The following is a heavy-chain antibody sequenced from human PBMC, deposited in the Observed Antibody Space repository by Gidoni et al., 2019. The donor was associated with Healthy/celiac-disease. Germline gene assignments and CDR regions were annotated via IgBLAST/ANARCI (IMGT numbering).Heavy chain of an antibody. Sequence: QVQLVQSGAEVKKPGSSVKVSCKASGGPFSSYTISWVRQAPGQGLEWMGRIIPILGIANYAQKFQGRVTITADKSTSTAYMELSSLRSEDTAVYYCARPSYDSSGYSDYWGQGTLVTVSS. CDR1: GGPFSSYT. J-gene: IGHJ4*02. D-gene: IGHD3-22*01. CDR2: IIPILGIA. V-gene: IGHV1-69*02. CDR3: ARPSYDSSGYSDY.